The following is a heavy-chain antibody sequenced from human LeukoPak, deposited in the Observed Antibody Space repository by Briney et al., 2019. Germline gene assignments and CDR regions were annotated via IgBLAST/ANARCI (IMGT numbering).Heavy chain of an antibody. Sequence: SETLSLTCAVSGYSTSSGYYWGWIRQPPGKGLEWIGSIYHSGSTYYNPSLKSRVTISVDTSKNQFSLRLSSVTAADTAVYYCARAKGSGWYDYWGQGTLVTVSS. CDR1: GYSTSSGYY. J-gene: IGHJ4*02. CDR3: ARAKGSGWYDY. CDR2: IYHSGST. V-gene: IGHV4-38-2*01. D-gene: IGHD6-19*01.